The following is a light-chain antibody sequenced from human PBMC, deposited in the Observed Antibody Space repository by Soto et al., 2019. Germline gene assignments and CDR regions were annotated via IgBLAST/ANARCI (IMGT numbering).Light chain of an antibody. CDR1: QSISSW. CDR3: QQYNSYLWT. J-gene: IGKJ1*01. Sequence: DFQMTQSPSTLSASVGDRVTITCRASQSISSWLAWYQQKPGKAPKLLIYDASSLESGVPSRFSGSGSGTEYTLTICSLQPDDFATYYCQQYNSYLWTFGQGTKVDI. V-gene: IGKV1-5*01. CDR2: DAS.